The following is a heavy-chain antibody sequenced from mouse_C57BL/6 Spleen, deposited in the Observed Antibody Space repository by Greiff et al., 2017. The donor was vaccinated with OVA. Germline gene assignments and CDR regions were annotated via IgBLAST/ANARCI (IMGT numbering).Heavy chain of an antibody. CDR2: IDPENGDT. V-gene: IGHV14-4*01. D-gene: IGHD1-1*01. CDR1: GFNIKDDY. J-gene: IGHJ1*03. Sequence: VQLKQSGAELVRPGASVKLSCTASGFNIKDDYMHWVKQRPEQGLEWSGWIDPENGDTEYASKFQGKATITADTSSNTAYLQLSSLTSEDTAVYYWTTSVTTVVATDYWYFDVWGTGTTVTVSS. CDR3: TTSVTTVVATDYWYFDV.